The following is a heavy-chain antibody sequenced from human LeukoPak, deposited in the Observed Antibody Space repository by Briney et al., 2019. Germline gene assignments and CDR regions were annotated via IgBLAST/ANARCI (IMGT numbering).Heavy chain of an antibody. Sequence: PWETLSLTCAVSSGSISRGDSYWSWIRQPPGKGLECIGYVHQTGTTYYHPSLRSRVTISVGTSKNHFSLKLTSVTAADTALYFCAREYCSGGSCYFDYWGQGTLVTVSS. CDR2: VHQTGTT. CDR3: AREYCSGGSCYFDY. J-gene: IGHJ4*02. CDR1: SGSISRGDSY. D-gene: IGHD2-15*01. V-gene: IGHV4-30-4*01.